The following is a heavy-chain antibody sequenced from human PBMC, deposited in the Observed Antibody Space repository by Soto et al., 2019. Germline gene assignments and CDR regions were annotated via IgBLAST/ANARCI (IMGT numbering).Heavy chain of an antibody. V-gene: IGHV4-4*02. CDR2: IYHSGST. Sequence: SETLSLTCAVSGGSISSSNWWSWVRQPPGKGLEWIGEIYHSGSTNYNPSLKSRVTISVDKSKNQFSLKLSSVTAADTAVYYCARDLGRITMVRGAPAGNYWGQGTLVTVS. D-gene: IGHD3-10*01. CDR1: GGSISSSNW. CDR3: ARDLGRITMVRGAPAGNY. J-gene: IGHJ4*02.